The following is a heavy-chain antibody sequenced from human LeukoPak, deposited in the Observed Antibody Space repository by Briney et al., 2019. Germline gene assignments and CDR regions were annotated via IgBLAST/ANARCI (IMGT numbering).Heavy chain of an antibody. V-gene: IGHV4-59*01. D-gene: IGHD3-10*02. CDR1: GGSISSYY. CDR3: ARDMTLFGEPSGGSDY. Sequence: SETLCLTCTVSGGSISSYYWSWIRQPPGKGLEWIGYNYYSGSTNYNPSLKSRVTISVDTSKNQFSLKLSSVTAADTAVYYCARDMTLFGEPSGGSDYWGQGTLVTVSS. CDR2: NYYSGST. J-gene: IGHJ4*02.